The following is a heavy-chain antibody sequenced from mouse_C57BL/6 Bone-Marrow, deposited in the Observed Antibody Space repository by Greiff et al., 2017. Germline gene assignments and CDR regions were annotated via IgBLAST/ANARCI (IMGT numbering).Heavy chain of an antibody. CDR3: VRGGGLRRDYAMDY. D-gene: IGHD2-4*01. J-gene: IGHJ4*01. CDR1: GFTFNTYA. V-gene: IGHV10-3*01. CDR2: IRSKSSNYAT. Sequence: EVKVVESGGGLVQPKGSLKLSCAASGFTFNTYAMHWVRQAPGKGLEWVARIRSKSSNYATYYADSVKDRFTISRDDSQSMLYLQMNNLKTEDTAMYYCVRGGGLRRDYAMDYWGQGTSVTVSS.